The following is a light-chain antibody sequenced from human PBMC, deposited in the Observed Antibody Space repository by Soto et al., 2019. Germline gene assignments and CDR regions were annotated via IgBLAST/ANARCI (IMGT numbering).Light chain of an antibody. Sequence: DIQMTQSPSFLSASVGDRVTISCRSSQAINTYLNWYQQKPGKAPKLLIYGTSDLQNGVPSRFSCGGSATDSTLTISSLQPEDFATYYCQQSYSTLLSTFGQGTRLEV. CDR1: QAINTY. CDR2: GTS. V-gene: IGKV1-39*01. J-gene: IGKJ5*01. CDR3: QQSYSTLLST.